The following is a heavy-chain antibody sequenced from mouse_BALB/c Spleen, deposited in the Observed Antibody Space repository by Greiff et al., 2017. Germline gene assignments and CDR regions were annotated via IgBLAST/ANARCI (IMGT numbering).Heavy chain of an antibody. CDR1: GFTFSSYG. V-gene: IGHV5-6-3*01. Sequence: EVQLVESGGGLVQPGGSLKLSCAASGFTFSSYGMSWVRQTPDKRLELVATINSNGGSTYYPDSVKGRFTISRDNAKNTLYLQMSSLKSEDTAMYYCARVRNAMDYWGQGTSVTVSS. J-gene: IGHJ4*01. CDR3: ARVRNAMDY. CDR2: INSNGGST.